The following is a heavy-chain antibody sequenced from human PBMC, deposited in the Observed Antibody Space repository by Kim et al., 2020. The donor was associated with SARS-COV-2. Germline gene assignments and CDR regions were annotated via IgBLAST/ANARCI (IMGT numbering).Heavy chain of an antibody. CDR3: ARGSLELRY. D-gene: IGHD1-7*01. J-gene: IGHJ4*02. CDR2: GST. V-gene: IGHV4-39*01. Sequence: GSTYDNPSLKSRVTISVDTSKSRFSLKLSSVTAADTAVYYCARGSLELRYWGQGTLVTVSS.